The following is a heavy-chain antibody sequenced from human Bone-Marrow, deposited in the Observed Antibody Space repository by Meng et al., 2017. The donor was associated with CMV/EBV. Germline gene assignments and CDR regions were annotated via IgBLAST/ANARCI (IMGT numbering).Heavy chain of an antibody. J-gene: IGHJ4*02. V-gene: IGHV3-30*04. D-gene: IGHD3-10*01. CDR3: ARGRGLLTYYFDY. CDR2: ISYDGSNK. Sequence: GGSLRLSCAASGFTFSSYAMHWFRQAPGKGLEWVAVISYDGSNKYYADSVKGRFTISRDNSKNTLYLQMNSLRAEDTAVYYCARGRGLLTYYFDYWGQGTRVTVSS. CDR1: GFTFSSYA.